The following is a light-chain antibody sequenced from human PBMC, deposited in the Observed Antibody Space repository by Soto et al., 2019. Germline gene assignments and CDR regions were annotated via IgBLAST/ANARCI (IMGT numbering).Light chain of an antibody. CDR3: QQYANWPKT. Sequence: DIVLTQSPVTLSASPGERVTLSCRASQSVSSSSLAWYQQKSGQAPRLLIYGAFTRAAGVPARFSGSGSGTEFTLTISSLQSEDSAVYFCQQYANWPKTFGQGTKVDI. CDR2: GAF. J-gene: IGKJ1*01. CDR1: QSVSSS. V-gene: IGKV3-15*01.